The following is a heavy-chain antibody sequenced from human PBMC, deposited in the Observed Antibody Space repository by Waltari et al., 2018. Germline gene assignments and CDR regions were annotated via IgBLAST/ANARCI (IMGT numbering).Heavy chain of an antibody. V-gene: IGHV4-38-2*01. CDR3: ARKTRSGSSYY. Sequence: QVQLQESGPGLVKPSETLSLTCAVSGYSISSGYYWGWIRQPPGKGLEWIGSIYHSGSTYYNPSLKSRVTISVDTSKNQFSLKRSSVTAADTAVYYCARKTRSGSSYYWGQGTLVTVSS. J-gene: IGHJ4*02. CDR1: GYSISSGYY. CDR2: IYHSGST. D-gene: IGHD1-26*01.